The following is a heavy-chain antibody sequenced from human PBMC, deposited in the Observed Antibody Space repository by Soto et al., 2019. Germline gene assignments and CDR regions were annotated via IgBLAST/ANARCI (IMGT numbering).Heavy chain of an antibody. CDR1: GGSIDSGDYY. D-gene: IGHD1-26*01. CDR2: VYYIETT. J-gene: IGHJ5*02. Sequence: PSETLSLTCTGSGGSIDSGDYYLGWIRQPPGKGLEGMGYVYYIETTNYNPFLKSRVTLSLDKPNNQFSLNLNSVTAAATAVSHCPRDVIAPTNHFDPWGQGTMVTVSS. CDR3: PRDVIAPTNHFDP. V-gene: IGHV4-61*08.